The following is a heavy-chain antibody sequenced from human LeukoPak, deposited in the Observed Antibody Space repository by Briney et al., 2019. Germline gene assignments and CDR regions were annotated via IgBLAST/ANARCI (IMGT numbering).Heavy chain of an antibody. CDR1: GGTFSSYA. D-gene: IGHD4-23*01. Sequence: SVKVSCKASGGTFSSYAISWVRQAPGQGLEWMGRIIPILGIANYAQKFQGRVTITADKSTSTAYMELSSLRSEDTAVYYCARDSATVAESRYFQHWGQGTLVTVSS. CDR3: ARDSATVAESRYFQH. J-gene: IGHJ1*01. V-gene: IGHV1-69*04. CDR2: IIPILGIA.